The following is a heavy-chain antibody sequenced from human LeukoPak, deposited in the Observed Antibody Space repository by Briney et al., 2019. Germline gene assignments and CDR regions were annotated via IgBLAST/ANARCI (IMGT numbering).Heavy chain of an antibody. V-gene: IGHV1-69*06. J-gene: IGHJ6*03. CDR2: IIPIFGTA. Sequence: SVKVSCKASGGTFSSYAISWVRQAPGQGLEWMGGIIPIFGTANYAQKFQGRVTITADKSTSTAYMELSSLRSEDTAVYYCARGPAYYYYYMDVWGKGTTVTVSS. D-gene: IGHD2-2*01. CDR1: GGTFSSYA. CDR3: ARGPAYYYYYMDV.